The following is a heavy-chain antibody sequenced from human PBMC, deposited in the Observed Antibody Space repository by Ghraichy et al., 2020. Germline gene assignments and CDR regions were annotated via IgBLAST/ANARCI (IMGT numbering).Heavy chain of an antibody. CDR1: GGSVSSGSYY. CDR2: IYYSGST. CDR3: ARSSRKVNWFDP. J-gene: IGHJ5*02. D-gene: IGHD1-14*01. Sequence: SETLSLTCTVSGGSVSSGSYYWSWIRQPPGKGLEWIGYIYYSGSTNYNPSLKSRVTISVDTSKNQFSLKLSSVTAADTAVYYCARSSRKVNWFDPWGQGTLVTVSS. V-gene: IGHV4-61*01.